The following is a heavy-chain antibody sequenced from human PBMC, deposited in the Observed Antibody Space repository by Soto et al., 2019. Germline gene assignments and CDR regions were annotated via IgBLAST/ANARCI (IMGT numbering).Heavy chain of an antibody. V-gene: IGHV3-30-3*01. CDR1: GFTFSSYA. CDR2: ISYDGSNK. J-gene: IGHJ3*02. Sequence: QVQLVESGGGVVQPGRSLRLSCAASGFTFSSYAMQWVRQAPGKGLEWVAVISYDGSNKYYADSVKGRFTLSRDNSKNTLYLQMNSLRAEDTAVYYCSTAGYDDAFDIWGQGTMVTGSS. D-gene: IGHD5-12*01. CDR3: STAGYDDAFDI.